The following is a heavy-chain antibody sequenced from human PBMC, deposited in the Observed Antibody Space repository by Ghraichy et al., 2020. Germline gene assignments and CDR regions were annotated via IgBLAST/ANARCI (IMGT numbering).Heavy chain of an antibody. J-gene: IGHJ2*01. CDR2: ISSSSSYI. Sequence: GGSLRLSCAASGFTFSSYSMNWVRQAPGKGLEWVSSISSSSSYIYYADSVKGRFTISRDNAKNSLYLQMNSLRAEDTAVYYCARAPPTNYYDSSGRPSPATLALRYFDLWGRGTLVTVSS. CDR1: GFTFSSYS. CDR3: ARAPPTNYYDSSGRPSPATLALRYFDL. V-gene: IGHV3-21*01. D-gene: IGHD3-22*01.